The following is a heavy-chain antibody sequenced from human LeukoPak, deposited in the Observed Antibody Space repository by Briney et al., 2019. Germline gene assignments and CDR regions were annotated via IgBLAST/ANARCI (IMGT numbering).Heavy chain of an antibody. Sequence: GTLRLSCAASGFTFSSYDIHCVRQAPGKGLEGVAFVRYDGSNKYYAGSVECRFTISRDNSKNTLYLQMNSLRAEDTAVYYCAKSNWNDEADYWGQGTLVTVSS. J-gene: IGHJ4*02. CDR2: VRYDGSNK. V-gene: IGHV3-30*02. CDR3: AKSNWNDEADY. D-gene: IGHD1-20*01. CDR1: GFTFSSYD.